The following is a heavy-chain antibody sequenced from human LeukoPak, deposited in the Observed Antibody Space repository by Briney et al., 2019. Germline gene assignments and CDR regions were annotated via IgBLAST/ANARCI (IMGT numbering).Heavy chain of an antibody. J-gene: IGHJ4*02. D-gene: IGHD3-16*01. CDR3: AGGVDFDY. V-gene: IGHV4-4*09. CDR2: IYTSGST. CDR1: GGSISSYY. Sequence: SETLSLTCTVSGGSISSYYWSWIRQPPGKGLEWIGYIYTSGSTNYNPSLKSQVTISVDTPKNQFSLKLSSVTAAVRDVYYCAGGVDFDYWGQGALVTVSS.